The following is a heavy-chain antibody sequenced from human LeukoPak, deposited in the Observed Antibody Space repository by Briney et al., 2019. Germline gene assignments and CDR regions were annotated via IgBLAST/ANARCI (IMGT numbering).Heavy chain of an antibody. CDR1: GFTFSNYA. Sequence: SGRSLRLSCAASGFTFSNYAIHWVRQAPAKGLEWVAVISYDGSNKYYADSVKGRFTISRDNSKNTLYLQMNSLRAKDTAVYYCARDPAWRRVNYYFDYWGQGTLVTVSS. CDR3: ARDPAWRRVNYYFDY. V-gene: IGHV3-30*04. D-gene: IGHD4-23*01. CDR2: ISYDGSNK. J-gene: IGHJ4*02.